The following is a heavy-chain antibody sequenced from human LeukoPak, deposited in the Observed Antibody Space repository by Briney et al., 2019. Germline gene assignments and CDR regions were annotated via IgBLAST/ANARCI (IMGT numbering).Heavy chain of an antibody. CDR3: AQSLGASTWFGNWFDP. J-gene: IGHJ5*02. D-gene: IGHD3-10*01. CDR2: IYYSGRT. Sequence: SETLSLTCTVSSGSISSYYWSWIRQPPGKGLEWIGSIYYSGRTYYNPSLKSRLTISVDTPKNQFSLKLSSVTAADTAVYYCAQSLGASTWFGNWFDPWGQGTLVTVSS. V-gene: IGHV4-59*05. CDR1: SGSISSYY.